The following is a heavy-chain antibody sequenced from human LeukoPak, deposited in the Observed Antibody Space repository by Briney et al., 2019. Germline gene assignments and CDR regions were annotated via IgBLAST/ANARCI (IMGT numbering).Heavy chain of an antibody. D-gene: IGHD3-10*01. CDR2: IYPGDSDT. CDR3: ARIYVLLWFGGPYYFDY. J-gene: IGHJ4*02. CDR1: GYSFTSYW. V-gene: IGHV5-51*01. Sequence: GESLKISCKGSGYSFTSYWIGWVRQMPGKGLEWMGIIYPGDSDTRYSPSFQGQVTVSADKSISTAYLQWSSLKASDTAMYYCARIYVLLWFGGPYYFDYWGQGTLVTVSS.